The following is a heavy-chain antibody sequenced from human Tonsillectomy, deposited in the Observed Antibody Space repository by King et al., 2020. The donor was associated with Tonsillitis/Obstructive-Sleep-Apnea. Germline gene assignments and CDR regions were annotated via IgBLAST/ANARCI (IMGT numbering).Heavy chain of an antibody. J-gene: IGHJ3*02. CDR2: ISGSGGST. CDR1: GFTFSSYA. D-gene: IGHD3-22*01. CDR3: AKEIYDSSGYYSFKEERDAFDI. V-gene: IGHV3-23*04. Sequence: VQLVESGGGLVQPGGSLRLSCAASGFTFSSYAMSWVRQAPGKGLEGVLAISGSGGSTYYADSVKGRFTIYRDNSKNTLYLQMNSLRAGDKAVYYCAKEIYDSSGYYSFKEERDAFDIWGQGTMVTVSS.